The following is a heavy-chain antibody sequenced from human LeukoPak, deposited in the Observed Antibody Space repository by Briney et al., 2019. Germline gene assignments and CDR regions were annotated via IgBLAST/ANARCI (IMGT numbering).Heavy chain of an antibody. D-gene: IGHD2-15*01. Sequence: GGSLRLSCAASGFTFSDYYMAWIRQAPGKGLEGFSFISDSGSTLYYADSVRGRFTISRDNAKNSLYLQMNSLRAEDTAVYYCASCRNGAAYDAFDIWGQGTLVTVSS. CDR3: ASCRNGAAYDAFDI. CDR2: ISDSGSTL. V-gene: IGHV3-11*01. J-gene: IGHJ3*02. CDR1: GFTFSDYY.